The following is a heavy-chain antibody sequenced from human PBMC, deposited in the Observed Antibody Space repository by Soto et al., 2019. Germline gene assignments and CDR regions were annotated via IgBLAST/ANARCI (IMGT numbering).Heavy chain of an antibody. V-gene: IGHV4-34*01. CDR3: ARWGGRYCSGGSCYFLDY. CDR1: GGSFSGYY. CDR2: INHSGST. D-gene: IGHD2-15*01. Sequence: QVQLQQWGAGLLKPSETLSLTCAVYGGSFSGYYWSWIREPPGKGLEWIGEINHSGSTNYNPSLKSRVTISVDTSKNQFSLKLSSVTAADTAVYYCARWGGRYCSGGSCYFLDYWGQGTLVTVSS. J-gene: IGHJ4*02.